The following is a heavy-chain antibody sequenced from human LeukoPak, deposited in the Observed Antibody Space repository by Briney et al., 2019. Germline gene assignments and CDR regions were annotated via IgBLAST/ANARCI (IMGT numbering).Heavy chain of an antibody. V-gene: IGHV1-2*02. CDR1: GYTFTVYY. D-gene: IGHD3-10*01. J-gene: IGHJ5*02. CDR3: ARDPAYYGSGSPNWFDP. Sequence: GASVKVSCKASGYTFTVYYMHWVRQAPGQGLEWMGWINPNSGGTNYAQKFQGRVTMTRDTSISTAYMELSRLRSDDTAVYYCARDPAYYGSGSPNWFDPWGQGTLVTVSS. CDR2: INPNSGGT.